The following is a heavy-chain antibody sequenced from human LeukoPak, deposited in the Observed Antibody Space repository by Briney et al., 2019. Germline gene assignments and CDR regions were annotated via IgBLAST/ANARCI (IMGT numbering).Heavy chain of an antibody. V-gene: IGHV4-4*07. CDR2: IYTSGST. J-gene: IGHJ4*02. CDR3: ARDKGYGDYAPFDY. CDR1: GGSISSYY. D-gene: IGHD4-17*01. Sequence: SETLSLTCTVSGGSISSYYWSWIRQPAGKGLEWIGRIYTSGSTNYNPSLKSRVTMSVDTSKNQFSLKLSSVTAADTAVYHCARDKGYGDYAPFDYWGQGTLVTVSS.